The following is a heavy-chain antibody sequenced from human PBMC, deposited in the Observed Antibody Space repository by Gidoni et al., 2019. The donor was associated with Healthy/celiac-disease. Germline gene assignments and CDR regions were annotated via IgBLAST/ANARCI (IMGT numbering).Heavy chain of an antibody. CDR1: GFTFDDYA. V-gene: IGHV3-9*01. CDR3: AKTDCSGGSCYSDALDY. CDR2: ISWNSGSI. J-gene: IGHJ4*02. Sequence: EVQLVESGGGLVQPGRSLRLSCAASGFTFDDYAMHWVRQAPGKGLEWVSGISWNSGSIGYADSVKGRFTISRDNAKNSLYLQMNSLRAEDTALYYCAKTDCSGGSCYSDALDYWGQGTLVTVSS. D-gene: IGHD2-15*01.